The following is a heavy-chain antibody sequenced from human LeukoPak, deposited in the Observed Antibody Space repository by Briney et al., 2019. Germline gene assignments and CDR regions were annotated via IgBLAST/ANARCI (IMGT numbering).Heavy chain of an antibody. D-gene: IGHD4-17*01. CDR2: IYASGST. V-gene: IGHV4-4*07. Sequence: SETLSLTCTVSGGSISSYYWSWIRQPAGKGLEWLGRIYASGSTNYNPSLKSRVTMSVDTSQNQFSLKLSSVTAADTAVYYCARHVAHSTVTPFDYWGQGTLVTVSS. J-gene: IGHJ4*02. CDR1: GGSISSYY. CDR3: ARHVAHSTVTPFDY.